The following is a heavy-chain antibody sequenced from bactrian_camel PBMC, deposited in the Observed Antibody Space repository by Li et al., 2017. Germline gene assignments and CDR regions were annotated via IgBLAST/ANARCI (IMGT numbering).Heavy chain of an antibody. V-gene: IGHV3S53*01. CDR2: IDDHGDA. J-gene: IGHJ4*01. CDR1: GYLYSAYC. Sequence: VQLVESGGGTVPAGGSLKLSCVASGYLYSAYCMGWFRQAPGKQREWVAAIDDHGDAICANSVKGRFTVSQDAKNSLYLQMNSLKSEDTATYYCAADGDRYQCYWQSVTKYKILAQGTQVTVS. D-gene: IGHD1*01.